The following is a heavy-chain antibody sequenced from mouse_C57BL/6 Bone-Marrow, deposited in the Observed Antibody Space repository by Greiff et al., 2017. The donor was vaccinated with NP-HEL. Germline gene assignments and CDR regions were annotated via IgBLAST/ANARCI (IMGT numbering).Heavy chain of an antibody. CDR1: GYSFTGYY. CDR3: ALYSNYEAWFAY. V-gene: IGHV1-42*01. CDR2: INPSTGGT. Sequence: EVQRVESGPELVKPGASVKISCKASGYSFTGYYMNWVKQSPEKSLEWIGEINPSTGGTTYNQKFKAKATLTVDKSSSTAYMQLKSLTSEDSAVYYCALYSNYEAWFAYWGQGTLVTVSA. J-gene: IGHJ3*01. D-gene: IGHD2-5*01.